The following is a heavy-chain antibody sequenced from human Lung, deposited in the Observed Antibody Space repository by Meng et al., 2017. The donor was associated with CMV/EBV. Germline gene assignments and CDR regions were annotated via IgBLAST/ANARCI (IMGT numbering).Heavy chain of an antibody. CDR3: ARDHRAGRWLQLGYYDY. D-gene: IGHD5-24*01. Sequence: GESXKISCTASRFNFNTYAIHWVRQAPGKGLEWVALISYDGNNGHYAASMKGRFTISRDNAKNTLYLEMNSLRAEDTAVYYCARDHRAGRWLQLGYYDYWGQGTLVTVSS. V-gene: IGHV3-30*03. CDR1: RFNFNTYA. J-gene: IGHJ4*01. CDR2: ISYDGNNG.